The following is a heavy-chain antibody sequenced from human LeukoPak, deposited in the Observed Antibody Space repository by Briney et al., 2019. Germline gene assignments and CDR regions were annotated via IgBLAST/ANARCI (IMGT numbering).Heavy chain of an antibody. CDR1: GGSIRNYY. D-gene: IGHD3-9*01. CDR2: IYYSGST. Sequence: PSETLSLTCTVSGGSIRNYYWSWIRQPPGKGLEWIGYIYYSGSTNYNPSLKSRVTISVDTSKNQFSLKLSSVTAADTAVYYCARGPTRDLTVYYYMDVWGKGTTVTVSS. J-gene: IGHJ6*03. CDR3: ARGPTRDLTVYYYMDV. V-gene: IGHV4-59*12.